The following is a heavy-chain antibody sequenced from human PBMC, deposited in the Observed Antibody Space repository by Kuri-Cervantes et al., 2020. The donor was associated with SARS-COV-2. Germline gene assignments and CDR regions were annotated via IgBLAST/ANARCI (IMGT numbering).Heavy chain of an antibody. J-gene: IGHJ4*02. D-gene: IGHD6-13*01. CDR2: ISGSGGST. CDR1: GFTFSSYA. Sequence: GESLKISCAASGFTFSSYAMSWVRQAPGKGLEWVSAISGSGGSTYYADSVKGRFTISRDNSKNTLYLQTNSLRAEDTAVYYCARGLSAGSSWSPIDYWGQGTLVTVSS. CDR3: ARGLSAGSSWSPIDY. V-gene: IGHV3-23*01.